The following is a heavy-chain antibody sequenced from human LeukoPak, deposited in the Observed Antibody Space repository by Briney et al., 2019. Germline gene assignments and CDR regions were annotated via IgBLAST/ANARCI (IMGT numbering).Heavy chain of an antibody. Sequence: SETLSLTCSVSGGSISSSGYYWGWIRQPPGKGLEWIGSIYYSGSTYYNPSLKSRVTISVDTSKNQFSLKLSSVTAADTAVYYCATLEWYEDYWGQGTLVTVSS. CDR1: GGSISSSGYY. CDR2: IYYSGST. CDR3: ATLEWYEDY. J-gene: IGHJ4*02. D-gene: IGHD3-3*01. V-gene: IGHV4-39*01.